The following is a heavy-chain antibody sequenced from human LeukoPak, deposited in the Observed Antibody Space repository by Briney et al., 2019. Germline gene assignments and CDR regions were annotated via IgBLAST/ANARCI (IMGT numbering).Heavy chain of an antibody. V-gene: IGHV1-2*02. D-gene: IGHD1-26*01. J-gene: IGHJ4*02. CDR3: ARDRWSGSPLGY. CDR1: GYTFTGYY. CDR2: INPNSGGT. Sequence: ASVKVSCKASGYTFTGYYMHWVRQAPGQGLEWMGWINPNSGGTNYAQKFQGRVTITTDESTSTAYMELSSLRSEDTAVYYCARDRWSGSPLGYWGQGTLVTVSS.